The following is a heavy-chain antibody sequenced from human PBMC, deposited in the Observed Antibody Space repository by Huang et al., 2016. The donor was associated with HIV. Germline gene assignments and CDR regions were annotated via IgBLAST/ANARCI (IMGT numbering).Heavy chain of an antibody. J-gene: IGHJ3*02. V-gene: IGHV1-18*01. D-gene: IGHD3-22*01. CDR3: ARGSISSGHNEYAFDI. CDR2: ISAYNGNI. Sequence: QVQLVQSGAEVKKPGASVKVSCKASGYTFTSYGISWVRQAPGQGLEWLGWISAYNGNINYAQKVQGRVTMTTDTSTSTAYMELRSLRFDDTAVYYCARGSISSGHNEYAFDIWGQGTTVTVSS. CDR1: GYTFTSYG.